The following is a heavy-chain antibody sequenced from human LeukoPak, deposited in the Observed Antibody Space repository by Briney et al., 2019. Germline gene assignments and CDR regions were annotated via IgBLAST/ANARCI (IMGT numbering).Heavy chain of an antibody. Sequence: GGSLRLSCATSGFTFSDYPMNSVRQAPGKGLEWVALILYDGSNKFYADSVKGRFSISRDNSKNTLYLQMNSLRPEDTALYSCARDRGLTVPAGDALDIWGQGTMVTVSS. V-gene: IGHV3-30-3*01. D-gene: IGHD3-10*01. CDR1: GFTFSDYP. CDR2: ILYDGSNK. J-gene: IGHJ3*02. CDR3: ARDRGLTVPAGDALDI.